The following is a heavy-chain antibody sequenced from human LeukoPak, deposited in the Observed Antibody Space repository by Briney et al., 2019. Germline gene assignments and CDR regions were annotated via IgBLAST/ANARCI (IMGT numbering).Heavy chain of an antibody. V-gene: IGHV4-61*02. J-gene: IGHJ3*02. D-gene: IGHD6-6*01. Sequence: SQTLSLTCTVSGGSISSGSYYWSWIRQPAGKGLEWIGRIYTSGSTNYNPSLKSRVTISVDTSKNRFSLKLSSVTAADTAVYYCARVGIAARGDAFDIWGQGTMVTVSS. CDR3: ARVGIAARGDAFDI. CDR1: GGSISSGSYY. CDR2: IYTSGST.